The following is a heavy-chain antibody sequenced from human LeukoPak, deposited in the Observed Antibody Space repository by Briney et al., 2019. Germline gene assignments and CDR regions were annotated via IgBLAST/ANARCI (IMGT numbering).Heavy chain of an antibody. D-gene: IGHD6-19*01. CDR3: ARIRGGWYFDY. CDR1: GITFSSYA. J-gene: IGHJ4*02. Sequence: GGSLRLSCAASGITFSSYAMHWVRQAPGKGLEYVSSISSNGGNTYYANSVTGRFTISRDNSKNTLYLQMGSLRAEDMAVYYCARIRGGWYFDYWGQGTLVTVSS. V-gene: IGHV3-64*01. CDR2: ISSNGGNT.